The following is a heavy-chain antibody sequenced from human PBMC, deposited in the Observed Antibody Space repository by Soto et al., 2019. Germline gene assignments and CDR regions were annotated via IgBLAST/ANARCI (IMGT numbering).Heavy chain of an antibody. CDR2: IYYSGSP. J-gene: IGHJ4*02. Sequence: QVQLQESGPGLVKPSETLSLTCTVSGGSISSYYWSWIRQPPGKGLEWIGYIYYSGSPNYNPSLHSRVTISVDTSTYQFPLKLSSVTAADTAVYDCARLPGEDFWSGYYFDYWGQGTLVTVSS. V-gene: IGHV4-59*08. CDR3: ARLPGEDFWSGYYFDY. D-gene: IGHD3-3*01. CDR1: GGSISSYY.